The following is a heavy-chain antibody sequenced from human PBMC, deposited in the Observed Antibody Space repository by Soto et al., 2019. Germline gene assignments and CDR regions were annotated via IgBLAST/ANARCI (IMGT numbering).Heavy chain of an antibody. D-gene: IGHD5-18*01. CDR3: ARGELVAAAYAGYSYGYGHDY. V-gene: IGHV1-69*12. J-gene: IGHJ4*02. CDR1: GGTFSSYA. Sequence: QVQLVQSGAEVKKPGSSVKVSCKASGGTFSSYAISWVRQAPGQGLEWMGGIIPIFGTANDAKKFQGRVTITADESTSTACMELSSLRSEDTAVYYCARGELVAAAYAGYSYGYGHDYWGEGTLVTVSS. CDR2: IIPIFGTA.